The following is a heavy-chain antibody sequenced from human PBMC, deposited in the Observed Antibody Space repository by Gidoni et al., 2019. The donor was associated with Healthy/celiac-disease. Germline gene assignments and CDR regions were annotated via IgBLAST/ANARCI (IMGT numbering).Heavy chain of an antibody. J-gene: IGHJ4*02. CDR1: GFTFSSYW. V-gene: IGHV3-7*04. D-gene: IGHD3-22*01. Sequence: EVQLVESGGGLVQPGGSLRLSCAAPGFTFSSYWMSWVRQAPGKGLEWVANIKQDGSEKYYVDSGKGRFTISRDNAKNSLYLQMNSLRAEDTAVYYCARATYYYDSSGYFDYWGQGTLVTVSS. CDR3: ARATYYYDSSGYFDY. CDR2: IKQDGSEK.